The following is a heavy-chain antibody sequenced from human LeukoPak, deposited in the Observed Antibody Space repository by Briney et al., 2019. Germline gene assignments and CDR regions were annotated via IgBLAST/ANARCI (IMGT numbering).Heavy chain of an antibody. CDR1: GYTFTSYD. Sequence: ASVKVSCKASGYTFTSYDINWARQATGQGLEWMGWMNPKSNNTGYAQKFQGRVTMTMDTSTSTAYMALTSLRSEDTAIYYCATRDVWGQGTTLTVSS. J-gene: IGHJ6*02. V-gene: IGHV1-8*01. CDR3: ATRDV. CDR2: MNPKSNNT.